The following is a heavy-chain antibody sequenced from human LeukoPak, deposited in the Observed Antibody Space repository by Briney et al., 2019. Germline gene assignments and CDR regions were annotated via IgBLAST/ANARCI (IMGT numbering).Heavy chain of an antibody. V-gene: IGHV4-59*01. CDR3: ASGSYASAHDAFDI. CDR2: IYYSGST. D-gene: IGHD1-26*01. CDR1: GDSISSYY. Sequence: SETLSLTCTVSGDSISSYYWSWIRQPPGKGLEWIGYIYYSGSTNYNPSLKSRVTISVDTSKNQFSLKLSSVTAADTAVYYCASGSYASAHDAFDIWGQGTMVTVSS. J-gene: IGHJ3*02.